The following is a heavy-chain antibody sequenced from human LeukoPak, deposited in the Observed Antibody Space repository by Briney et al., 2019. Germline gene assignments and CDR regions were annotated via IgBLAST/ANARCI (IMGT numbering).Heavy chain of an antibody. CDR3: ARLCYDYVWGSYRRAPYFDY. Sequence: PSETLSLTCAVYGGSFSGYYWSWIRQPPGKGLEWIGEINHSGSTNYNPSLKSRVTISVDTSKNQFSLKLRSVTAADTAVYYCARLCYDYVWGSYRRAPYFDYWGQGTLVTVSS. J-gene: IGHJ4*02. V-gene: IGHV4-34*01. CDR1: GGSFSGYY. CDR2: INHSGST. D-gene: IGHD3-16*02.